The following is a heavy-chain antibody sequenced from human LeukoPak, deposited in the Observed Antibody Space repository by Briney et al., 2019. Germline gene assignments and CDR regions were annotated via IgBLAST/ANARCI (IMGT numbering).Heavy chain of an antibody. Sequence: GASVKVSCKASGYTFASYYIHWVRQAPGQGLEWMGIINPSGGSTSYSQKFQGRVTMTRDTSTSTVYMELSSLRSEDTAVYYCARVGYCSGCSCYYLLYWRQGTLVTVSS. CDR2: INPSGGST. CDR3: ARVGYCSGCSCYYLLY. D-gene: IGHD2-15*01. CDR1: GYTFASYY. J-gene: IGHJ4*02. V-gene: IGHV1-46*01.